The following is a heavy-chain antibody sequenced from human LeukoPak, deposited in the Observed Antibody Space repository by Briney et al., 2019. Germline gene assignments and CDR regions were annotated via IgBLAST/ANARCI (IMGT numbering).Heavy chain of an antibody. D-gene: IGHD6-13*01. CDR1: GFSLRTRGVG. V-gene: IGHV2-5*02. CDR3: AHISSSLTYDLFDY. CDR2: IYWDDGN. J-gene: IGHJ4*02. Sequence: ESGPTLVKPTQTLTLTCTFSGFSLRTRGVGVGWIRQLPGKALEWLSLIYWDDGNRYSPSLKSRLTITKDTSKNQVVLTMTNMDPVDTATYYCAHISSSLTYDLFDYWGQGTLVTASS.